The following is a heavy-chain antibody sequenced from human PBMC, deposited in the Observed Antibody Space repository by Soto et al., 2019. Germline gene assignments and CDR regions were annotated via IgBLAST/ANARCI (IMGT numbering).Heavy chain of an antibody. CDR2: IYPGDSDT. J-gene: IGHJ3*02. D-gene: IGHD6-19*01. V-gene: IGHV5-51*01. CDR1: GYSFTSYW. Sequence: GESLKISCKGSGYSFTSYWIGWVRQMPGKGLEWMGIIYPGDSDTRYSPSFQGQVTISADKSISTAYLQWSSLKASDTAMYYCARTAHLGYRSGCHENDAFAICGQGSLDTGSS. CDR3: ARTAHLGYRSGCHENDAFAI.